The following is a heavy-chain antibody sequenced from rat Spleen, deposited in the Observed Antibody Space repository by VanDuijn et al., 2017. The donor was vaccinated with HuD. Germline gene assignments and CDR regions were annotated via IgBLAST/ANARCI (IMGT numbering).Heavy chain of an antibody. Sequence: EVQLVESGGGLVQPGGSLKLSCAASGFTFSNYGMAWVRQAPTKGLEWVASITNSGGSTYYRDSVKGRFTISRDNAKSTLYLQMDSLRSEDTASYYCARHGNSGYGWFAYWCQCTLFTVSS. CDR2: ITNSGGST. V-gene: IGHV5S13*01. D-gene: IGHD4-3*01. CDR3: ARHGNSGYGWFAY. J-gene: IGHJ3*01. CDR1: GFTFSNYG.